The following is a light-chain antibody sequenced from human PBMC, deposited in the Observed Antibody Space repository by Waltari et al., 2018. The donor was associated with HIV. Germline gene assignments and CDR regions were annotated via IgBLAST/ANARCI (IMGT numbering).Light chain of an antibody. CDR3: QQYNDWPGT. Sequence: IVMTQSPANLSVSPGDRATLSCRASQTITNDLAWYQQKPGQAPRLLIYGASTRASGFPARFSGSGSGTEFTLTINNLQSEDFAVYYCQQYNDWPGTFGQGTKVGIK. V-gene: IGKV3-15*01. CDR2: GAS. CDR1: QTITND. J-gene: IGKJ1*01.